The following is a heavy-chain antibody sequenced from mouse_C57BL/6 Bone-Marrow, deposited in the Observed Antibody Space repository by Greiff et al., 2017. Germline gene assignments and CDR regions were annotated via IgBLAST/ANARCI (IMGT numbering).Heavy chain of an antibody. CDR3: ARRRRWYVDV. V-gene: IGHV1-64*01. CDR1: GYTFTSYW. J-gene: IGHJ1*03. Sequence: VKLQQPGAELVKPGASVKLSCKASGYTFTSYWMHWVKQRPGQGLEWIGMIHPNSGSTNYNEKFKSRATLTVDKSSSTAYMQLSSLTSEDSAVYSCARRRRWYVDVWGTGTTVTVSS. CDR2: IHPNSGST.